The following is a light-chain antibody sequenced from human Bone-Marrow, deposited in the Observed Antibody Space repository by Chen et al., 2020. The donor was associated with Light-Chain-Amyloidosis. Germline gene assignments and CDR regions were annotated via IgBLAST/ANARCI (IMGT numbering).Light chain of an antibody. CDR2: KVT. CDR1: SADIGLYNS. Sequence: QSVLTQPASVSGAPGQSITISCTGTSADIGLYNSVSWYQHHPGKAPTLLLYKVTNRPSGVSSRFSGAKFDNVATLTISGVQADDEAEYYCTSYSSISPVVFGGGTKLTVL. V-gene: IGLV2-14*01. CDR3: TSYSSISPVV. J-gene: IGLJ2*01.